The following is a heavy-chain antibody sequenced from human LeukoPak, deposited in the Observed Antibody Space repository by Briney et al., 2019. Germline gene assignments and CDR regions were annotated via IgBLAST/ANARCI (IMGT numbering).Heavy chain of an antibody. CDR1: GYTFTSYA. J-gene: IGHJ4*02. D-gene: IGHD3-16*01. CDR2: INAGNGNT. CDR3: ARSPFYDYGTSFDY. V-gene: IGHV1-3*01. Sequence: ASVKVSCKASGYTFTSYAMHWVRQAPGQRLEWMGWINAGNGNTKYSQKFQGRVTITRNTSASTAYMELSSLRSEDTAVYYCARSPFYDYGTSFDYWGQGTLVTVSS.